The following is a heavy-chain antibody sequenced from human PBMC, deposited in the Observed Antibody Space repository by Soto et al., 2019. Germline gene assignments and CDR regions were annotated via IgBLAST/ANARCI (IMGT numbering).Heavy chain of an antibody. V-gene: IGHV3-23*01. CDR2: IGGDGRHT. CDR3: AKGTTGIKDFDS. J-gene: IGHJ4*02. CDR1: GFTFGSYA. D-gene: IGHD1-1*01. Sequence: TGGSLRLSCAASGFTFGSYAINWVRQAPGKGLEWVSAIGGDGRHTYYADSVKGRFTISRDNSKNTLYLQINSLRAEDTAVYYCAKGTTGIKDFDSWGQGTLVTVSS.